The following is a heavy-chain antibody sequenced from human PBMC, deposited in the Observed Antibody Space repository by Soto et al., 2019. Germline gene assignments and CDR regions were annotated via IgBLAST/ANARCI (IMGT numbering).Heavy chain of an antibody. CDR1: GFTFSSYA. J-gene: IGHJ4*02. V-gene: IGHV3-23*01. CDR2: ITGSGGST. CDR3: VRDLTRMSTVAREY. D-gene: IGHD4-17*01. Sequence: PGGSLRLSCAASGFTFSSYAMGWVRQAPGKGLEWVSSITGSGGSTYYADSVKGRFTISRDNSRNMLYLQMNSLRAEDTAFYYCVRDLTRMSTVAREYWAQGTLVTVSS.